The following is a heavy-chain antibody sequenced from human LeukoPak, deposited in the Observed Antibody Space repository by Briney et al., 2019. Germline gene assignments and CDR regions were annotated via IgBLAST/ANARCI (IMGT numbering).Heavy chain of an antibody. Sequence: ASVKVSCKASGYTFTSYGISWVRQAPGQGLEWMGWISAYNGNTNYAQKLQGRVTMTTDTSTSTAYMELSSLRSEDTAVYYCATKHQSSNYDILTGELDYWGQGTLVTVSS. D-gene: IGHD3-9*01. CDR1: GYTFTSYG. J-gene: IGHJ4*02. CDR2: ISAYNGNT. V-gene: IGHV1-18*01. CDR3: ATKHQSSNYDILTGELDY.